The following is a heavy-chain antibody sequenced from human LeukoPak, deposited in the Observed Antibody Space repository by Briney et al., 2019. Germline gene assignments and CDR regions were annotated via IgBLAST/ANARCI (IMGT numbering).Heavy chain of an antibody. CDR2: IHYSGNT. CDR3: ARHGRESRYFDWLLYYIDH. J-gene: IGHJ4*02. D-gene: IGHD3-9*01. Sequence: SETLSLTCTVSGASISAYSWSWIRQPPGKGLEWIGCIHYSGNTHFNPSLESRVTLSVDTSKNQFSLKLSSVTAADTAVYYCARHGRESRYFDWLLYYIDHWGQGALVTDSS. V-gene: IGHV4-59*08. CDR1: GASISAYS.